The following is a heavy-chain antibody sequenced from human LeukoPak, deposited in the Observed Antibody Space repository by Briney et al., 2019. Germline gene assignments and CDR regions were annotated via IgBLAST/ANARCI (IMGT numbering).Heavy chain of an antibody. J-gene: IGHJ4*02. D-gene: IGHD6-19*01. CDR1: GYTFTSYY. CDR2: INPSGGST. V-gene: IGHV1-46*01. Sequence: ASVKVSCKASGYTFTSYYMHWVRQAPGQGLEWMGIINPSGGSTSYAQKFQGIVTMTRDTSTSTVYMELSSLRSEDTAVYYCARENIAVAGTDYWGQGTLVTVSS. CDR3: ARENIAVAGTDY.